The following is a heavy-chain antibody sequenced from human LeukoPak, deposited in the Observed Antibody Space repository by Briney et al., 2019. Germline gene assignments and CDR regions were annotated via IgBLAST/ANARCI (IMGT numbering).Heavy chain of an antibody. V-gene: IGHV3-21*01. D-gene: IGHD6-13*01. J-gene: IGHJ4*02. CDR2: ISSSSSYI. CDR1: GFTFSSYS. CDR3: ARAYSSSWYSSGY. Sequence: GGSLRLSCAASGFTFSSYSMNWVRQAPGKGLEWVSSISSSSSYIYYADSVKGRFTISRDNAKNSLYLQINSLRAEDTAVYYCARAYSSSWYSSGYWGQGTLVTVSS.